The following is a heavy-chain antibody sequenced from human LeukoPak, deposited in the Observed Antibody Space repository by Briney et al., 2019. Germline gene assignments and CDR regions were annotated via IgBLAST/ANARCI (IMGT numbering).Heavy chain of an antibody. Sequence: ASVKVSCKASGYTFTSYDINWVRQATGQGLEWMGWMNPNSGNTGYAQKFQGRVTMTRNTSISTAYMELSSLRSEDTAVYYCARAQQQLVRAYYYYGMDVWGQGTTVTVFS. J-gene: IGHJ6*02. D-gene: IGHD6-13*01. CDR1: GYTFTSYD. V-gene: IGHV1-8*01. CDR2: MNPNSGNT. CDR3: ARAQQQLVRAYYYYGMDV.